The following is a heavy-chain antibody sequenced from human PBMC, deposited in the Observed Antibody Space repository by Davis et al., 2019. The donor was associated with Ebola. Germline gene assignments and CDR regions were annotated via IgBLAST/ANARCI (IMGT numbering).Heavy chain of an antibody. D-gene: IGHD3-10*01. CDR3: ARDRGTLIGIYFDD. Sequence: KFQGKVTITRDTSATTAYMELSSLRSEDTAVYYCARDRGTLIGIYFDDWGQGTLVTVSS. V-gene: IGHV1-3*01. J-gene: IGHJ4*02.